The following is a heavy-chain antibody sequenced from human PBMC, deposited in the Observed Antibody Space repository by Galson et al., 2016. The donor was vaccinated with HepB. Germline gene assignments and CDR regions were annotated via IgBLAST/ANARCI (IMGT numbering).Heavy chain of an antibody. V-gene: IGHV3-23*01. CDR3: AREGSADCSNCDHWNYGMDV. CDR2: ISGSGGST. J-gene: IGHJ6*02. Sequence: SLRLSCAASGFTFSSYAMTWVRQAPGKRLEWVSGISGSGGSTYYADSVKGRFTISRDNSKNTVYLEMNSLRAEDTAVYYCAREGSADCSNCDHWNYGMDVWGQGTTVTVSS. D-gene: IGHD4-11*01. CDR1: GFTFSSYA.